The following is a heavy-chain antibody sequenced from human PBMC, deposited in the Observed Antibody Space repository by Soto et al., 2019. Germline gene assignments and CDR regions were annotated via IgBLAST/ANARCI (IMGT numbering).Heavy chain of an antibody. J-gene: IGHJ5*02. CDR2: IYPGDSYT. D-gene: IGHD3-22*01. CDR1: GYSFTSYW. V-gene: IGHV5-51*01. Sequence: PGESLKISCKGSGYSFTSYWIGWVRQMPGKGLEWMGIIYPGDSYTKYSPSFQGQVTISAAKSISTAFLQWDSLKASDTAMYYCARLRYCDSSRCLNWFDTWGQGTLVTVSS. CDR3: ARLRYCDSSRCLNWFDT.